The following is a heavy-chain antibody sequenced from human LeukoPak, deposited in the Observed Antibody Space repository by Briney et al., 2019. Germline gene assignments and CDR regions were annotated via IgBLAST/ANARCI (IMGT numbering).Heavy chain of an antibody. V-gene: IGHV3-23*01. Sequence: GGSLRLSCAASGFTFSSYAMSWVRQAPGKGLEWVSAISGSGGSTYYADSVKGRFTISRDNSRNTLYLQMNSLRAEDTAVYYCAKSRHSSWYYYNNWGQGTLVTVSS. J-gene: IGHJ4*02. CDR1: GFTFSSYA. CDR3: AKSRHSSWYYYNN. D-gene: IGHD6-13*01. CDR2: ISGSGGST.